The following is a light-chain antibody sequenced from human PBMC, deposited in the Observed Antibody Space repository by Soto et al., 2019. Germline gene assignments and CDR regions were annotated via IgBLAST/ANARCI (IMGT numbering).Light chain of an antibody. V-gene: IGKV3-20*01. J-gene: IGKJ1*01. CDR1: QSVSSSY. CDR2: GAS. Sequence: EIVLTQSPGTLFLSPGERATLSCRASQSVSSSYLAWYQQKPGQAPRLLIYGASSRATGIPDRFSGSGSGRDFTLTISRLEREDFAVYYCQQYGSSPRTFGQGTKVEI. CDR3: QQYGSSPRT.